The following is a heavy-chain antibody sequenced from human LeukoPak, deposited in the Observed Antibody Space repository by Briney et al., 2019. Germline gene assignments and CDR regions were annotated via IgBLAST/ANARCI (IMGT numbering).Heavy chain of an antibody. CDR1: GFTFSSYT. Sequence: GGSLRLSCAASGFTFSSYTMNWVRQAPGKGLEWVAAISSSSRDIFYADSVKGRFSISRDNTQNSLSLRMNSLRAEDTAVYYCVKDRLELPALDVWGKGTTVTVSS. V-gene: IGHV3-21*01. D-gene: IGHD1-7*01. J-gene: IGHJ6*04. CDR3: VKDRLELPALDV. CDR2: ISSSSRDI.